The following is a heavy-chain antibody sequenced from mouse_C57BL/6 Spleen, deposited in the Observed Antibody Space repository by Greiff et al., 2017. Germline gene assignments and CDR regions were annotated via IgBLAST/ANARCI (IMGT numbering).Heavy chain of an antibody. Sequence: EVKLMESGGDLVKPGGSLKLSCAASGFTFSSYGMSWVRQTPDKRLEWVATISSGGSYTYYPDSVKGRFTISRDNAKNTLYLQMSSLKSEDTAMYYCARQDWDNGYFDYWGQGTTLTVAS. CDR2: ISSGGSYT. D-gene: IGHD4-1*01. V-gene: IGHV5-6*01. CDR3: ARQDWDNGYFDY. CDR1: GFTFSSYG. J-gene: IGHJ2*01.